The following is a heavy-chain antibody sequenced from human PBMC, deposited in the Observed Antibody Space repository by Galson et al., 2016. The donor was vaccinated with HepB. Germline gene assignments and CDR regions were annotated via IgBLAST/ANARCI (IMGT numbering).Heavy chain of an antibody. V-gene: IGHV4-34*01. CDR1: GGSISGYH. D-gene: IGHD2/OR15-2a*01. CDR3: ARGRGRTWPTSDY. J-gene: IGHJ4*02. CDR2: INDGGIT. Sequence: SETLSPTCDVHGGSISGYHWNWIRQPPGKGLQWLGEINDGGITTYSPSLESRVTVSVDLSKSQLSLHLVAVTAADTAVYYCARGRGRTWPTSDYWGQGVLVTVSS.